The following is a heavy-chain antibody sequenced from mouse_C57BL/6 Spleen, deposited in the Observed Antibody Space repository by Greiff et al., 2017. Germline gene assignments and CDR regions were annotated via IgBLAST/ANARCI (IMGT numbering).Heavy chain of an antibody. CDR1: GYTFTDYY. CDR2: INPYNGGT. V-gene: IGHV1-19*01. D-gene: IGHD1-3*01. CDR3: ARKDKGYPYYCDY. Sequence: EVQLQQSGPVLVKPGASVKMSCKASGYTFTDYYMNWVKQSHGKSLEWIGVINPYNGGTSYNQKFKGKATLTVDKSSSTAYMELNSLTSEGSAVYYCARKDKGYPYYCDYWGQGTTLTVSA. J-gene: IGHJ2*01.